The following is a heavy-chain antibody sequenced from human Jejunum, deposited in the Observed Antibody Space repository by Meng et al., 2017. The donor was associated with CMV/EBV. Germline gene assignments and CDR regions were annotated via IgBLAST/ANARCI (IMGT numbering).Heavy chain of an antibody. CDR3: AREKFCTPACSSVFDH. CDR2: LYAFGTT. V-gene: IGHV3-53*01. CDR1: SVRENY. J-gene: IGHJ4*02. Sequence: SVRENYRCWGRQAPGKGLEWVAGLYAFGTTTYADSVKGRFTFSRDSSKNTLYLQMDSLRAEDTAVYYCAREKFCTPACSSVFDHWGQGTLVTVSS. D-gene: IGHD2-8*01.